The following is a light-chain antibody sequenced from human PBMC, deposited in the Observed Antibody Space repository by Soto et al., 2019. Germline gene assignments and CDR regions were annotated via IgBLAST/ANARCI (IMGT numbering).Light chain of an antibody. Sequence: QSALTQPASVSGSPGQSITISCTGTSSDVGGYDHVSWYQQHPGKAPKLIIYDVTVRPSGISPRFSGSKSDNMASLAVSGLQPEDEADYYCSSYTNKDTLLFGGGTKVTVL. CDR3: SSYTNKDTLL. CDR1: SSDVGGYDH. CDR2: DVT. V-gene: IGLV2-14*03. J-gene: IGLJ3*02.